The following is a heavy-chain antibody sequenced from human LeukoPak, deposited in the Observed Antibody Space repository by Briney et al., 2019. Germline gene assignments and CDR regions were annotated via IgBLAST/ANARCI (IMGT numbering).Heavy chain of an antibody. J-gene: IGHJ4*02. Sequence: PSETLSLTCSVSGGSISSSSNYWGWIRQPPRKGLEWIVRIYNGGSTYYNPSLKSRATISVDTSNNQFSLRLSSVTAADTAVYYCATTTIRLGFWGQGTLVTVSS. CDR2: IYNGGST. D-gene: IGHD1-26*01. V-gene: IGHV4-39*07. CDR3: ATTTIRLGF. CDR1: GGSISSSSNY.